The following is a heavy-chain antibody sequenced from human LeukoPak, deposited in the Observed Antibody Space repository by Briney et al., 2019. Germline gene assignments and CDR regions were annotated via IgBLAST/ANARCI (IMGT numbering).Heavy chain of an antibody. CDR1: GYTFTAYY. Sequence: GASVKVSCKASGYTFTAYYIHWVRQAPGQGLEWMGWINPNSGGTNYAQKFQGRVTMTRDTSASTVYMELSSLRSEDTAVYYCARDFGRIVVVPAAMRGWFDPWGQGTLVTVSS. D-gene: IGHD2-2*01. CDR3: ARDFGRIVVVPAAMRGWFDP. J-gene: IGHJ5*02. V-gene: IGHV1-2*02. CDR2: INPNSGGT.